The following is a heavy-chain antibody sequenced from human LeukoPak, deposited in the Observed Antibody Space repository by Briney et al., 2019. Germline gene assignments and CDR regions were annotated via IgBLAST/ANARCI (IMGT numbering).Heavy chain of an antibody. CDR2: INHSGST. V-gene: IGHV4-34*01. Sequence: SETLSLTCAVYGGSFSGYYWSWIRQPPGKGLEWIGEINHSGSTNYNPSLKSRVSISVDPSKNQFSLKLSSVTAADPAVYYCVRAPWDQQVCYFDYWGQGTPVTLSS. D-gene: IGHD2-2*01. J-gene: IGHJ4*02. CDR3: VRAPWDQQVCYFDY. CDR1: GGSFSGYY.